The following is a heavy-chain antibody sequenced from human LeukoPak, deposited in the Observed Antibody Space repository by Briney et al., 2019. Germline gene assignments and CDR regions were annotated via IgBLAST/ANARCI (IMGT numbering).Heavy chain of an antibody. Sequence: PGRSLRLSCTSSGFTFREFAVSWVRQAPGKGLEWVSVIYSGGSTYYADSVKGRFTISRDNSKNTLYLQMNSLRAEDTAVYYCAKDLRSHDYWGQGTLVTVSS. J-gene: IGHJ4*02. CDR3: AKDLRSHDY. CDR1: GFTFREFA. D-gene: IGHD3-9*01. V-gene: IGHV3-23*03. CDR2: IYSGGST.